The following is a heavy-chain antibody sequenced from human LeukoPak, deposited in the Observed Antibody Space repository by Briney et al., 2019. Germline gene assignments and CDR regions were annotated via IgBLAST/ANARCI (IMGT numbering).Heavy chain of an antibody. Sequence: GGSLRLSCAASGFTFSDYYMSWIRQAPGKGLEWVSYISSSGSTIYYADSVKGRFTISRDNAKDSLYLQMNSLRAEDTAVYYCARERWDSSGWYVNYWGQETLVTVSS. CDR2: ISSSGSTI. D-gene: IGHD6-19*01. CDR1: GFTFSDYY. J-gene: IGHJ4*02. CDR3: ARERWDSSGWYVNY. V-gene: IGHV3-11*01.